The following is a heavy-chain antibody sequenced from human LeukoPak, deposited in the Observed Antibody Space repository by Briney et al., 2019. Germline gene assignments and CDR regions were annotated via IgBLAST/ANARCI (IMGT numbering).Heavy chain of an antibody. J-gene: IGHJ6*03. CDR2: IYYSGST. CDR3: ARVTGEAARPLGYYYYYMDV. CDR1: GGSISSSSYY. D-gene: IGHD6-6*01. Sequence: PSETLSLTCTVSGGSISSSSYYWGWIRQPPGKGLEWIGSIYYSGSTYYSPSLKSRVTISVDTSKNQFSLKLSSVTAADTAVYYCARVTGEAARPLGYYYYYMDVWGKGTTVTVSS. V-gene: IGHV4-39*07.